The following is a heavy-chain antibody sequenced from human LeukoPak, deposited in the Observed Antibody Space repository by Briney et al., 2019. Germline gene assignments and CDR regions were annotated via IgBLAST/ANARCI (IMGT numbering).Heavy chain of an antibody. D-gene: IGHD3-10*01. J-gene: IGHJ6*04. Sequence: PSETLSLTCAVYGGSFSGYYWSWIRQPPGKGLEWIGEINHSGSTNYNPSLKSRVTISVDTSKNQFSLKLSSVTAADTAVYYCARGGITMVRGVFGYYYYGMDVWSKGTTVTVSS. CDR1: GGSFSGYY. V-gene: IGHV4-34*01. CDR3: ARGGITMVRGVFGYYYYGMDV. CDR2: INHSGST.